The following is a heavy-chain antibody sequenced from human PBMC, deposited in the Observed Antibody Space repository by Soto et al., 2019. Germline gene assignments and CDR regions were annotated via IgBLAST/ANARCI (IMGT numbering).Heavy chain of an antibody. D-gene: IGHD3-22*01. CDR3: VREFTMIRRGGDY. J-gene: IGHJ4*02. CDR1: GFTFSDYA. V-gene: IGHV3-30-3*01. CDR2: ISFDGSSQ. Sequence: PGGSLRLSCAASGFTFSDYAIHWVRQTPGKGLEWLAVISFDGSSQYYADPVKGRFTISRDNSKSTLFLQMDSLRPGDTAVYYCVREFTMIRRGGDYWGQGTQVTVSS.